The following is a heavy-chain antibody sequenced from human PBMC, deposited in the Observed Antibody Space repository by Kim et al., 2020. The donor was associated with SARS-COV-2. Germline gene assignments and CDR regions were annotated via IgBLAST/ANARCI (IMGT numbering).Heavy chain of an antibody. D-gene: IGHD5-12*01. V-gene: IGHV3-53*01. CDR1: GFTVSSNY. Sequence: GGSLRLSCAASGFTVSSNYMSWVRQAPGKGLEWVSVIYSGGNTYYSYSAKGRFTISRDKSKNTRYFQMNSLRAEDTAVYYCARDFDGYNQYWGQGTLVTVSS. CDR2: IYSGGNT. J-gene: IGHJ4*02. CDR3: ARDFDGYNQY.